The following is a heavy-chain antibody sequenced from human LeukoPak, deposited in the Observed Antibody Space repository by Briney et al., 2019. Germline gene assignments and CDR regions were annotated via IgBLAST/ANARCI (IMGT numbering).Heavy chain of an antibody. Sequence: SETLSLTCSVSGGSISSTSCYWGWIRQPPGKGLEWIGGIYYSGSTYYNPSLKSRVTISVDTSKNQFSLKLSSVTAADTAVYYCARRYCSGGSCYSRRVGYFDYWGQGTLVTVSS. CDR2: IYYSGST. D-gene: IGHD2-15*01. V-gene: IGHV4-39*07. J-gene: IGHJ4*02. CDR3: ARRYCSGGSCYSRRVGYFDY. CDR1: GGSISSTSCY.